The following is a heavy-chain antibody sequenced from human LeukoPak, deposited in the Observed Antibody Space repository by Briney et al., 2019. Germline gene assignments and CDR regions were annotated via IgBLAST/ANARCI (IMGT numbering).Heavy chain of an antibody. CDR3: ARGRKEGFLEWLLFKYYFDY. Sequence: GASVKVPCKASGYTFTSYDINWVRQATGQGLEWMGWINPNSGNTGYAQKFQGRVTMTRNTSISTAYMELSSLRSEDTAVYYCARGRKEGFLEWLLFKYYFDYWGQGTLVTVSS. CDR2: INPNSGNT. V-gene: IGHV1-8*01. CDR1: GYTFTSYD. J-gene: IGHJ4*02. D-gene: IGHD3-3*01.